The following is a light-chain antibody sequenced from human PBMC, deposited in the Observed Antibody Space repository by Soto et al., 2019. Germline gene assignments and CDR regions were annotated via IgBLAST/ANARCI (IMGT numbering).Light chain of an antibody. V-gene: IGLV1-51*01. CDR3: GAWYGGLSAFV. CDR1: SCNIGTYF. CDR2: DNN. J-gene: IGLJ1*01. Sequence: QSVLTQPPSVSAAPGRTVTISCTGTSCNIGTYFVSCYQQLPGTAPTLLIYDNNERPSGIPDRFSGSKSGTSATLGITGLQTGDEADYYCGAWYGGLSAFVFGTGTKVTVL.